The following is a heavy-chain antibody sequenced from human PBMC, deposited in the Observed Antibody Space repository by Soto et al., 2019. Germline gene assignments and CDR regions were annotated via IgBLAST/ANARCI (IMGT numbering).Heavy chain of an antibody. J-gene: IGHJ4*02. D-gene: IGHD3-22*01. CDR2: IGGRGGST. CDR1: GFTFTSYA. CDR3: AKYYYDSSGYYWFFDY. V-gene: IGHV3-23*01. Sequence: GGSLRLSCSAAGFTFTSYAMSWVRQAPGKGLEWASAIGGRGGSTYYADSVKGRFTISRDNSKNTLYLQMNSLRAEDTAVYYCAKYYYDSSGYYWFFDYWGQGPLVTVSS.